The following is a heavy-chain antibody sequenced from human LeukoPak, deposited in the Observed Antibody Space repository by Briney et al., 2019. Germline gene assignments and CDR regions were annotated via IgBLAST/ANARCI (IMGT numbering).Heavy chain of an antibody. CDR3: ARDSGYYGSGSYPYYMDV. J-gene: IGHJ6*03. V-gene: IGHV1-18*01. D-gene: IGHD3-10*01. CDR2: ISAYNGNT. CDR1: GYTFTSYG. Sequence: ASVKVSCKASGYTFTSYGISWVRQAPGQGLEWMGWISAYNGNTNYAQKLQGRVTMTTDTSTSTAYTELRSLRSDDTAVYYCARDSGYYGSGSYPYYMDVWGKGTTVTISS.